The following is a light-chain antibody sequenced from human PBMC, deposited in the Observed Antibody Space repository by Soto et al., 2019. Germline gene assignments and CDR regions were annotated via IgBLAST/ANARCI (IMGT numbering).Light chain of an antibody. Sequence: DIKMTQSPSTLSASVGDRVTITCRASQSISSWLAWYQQKQGKAPNLLIYKASSLESGVPSRFSGSGSGTEFTLTISSLQPDDFATYYCQQYNSYPLTFGGGTKVEIK. CDR1: QSISSW. V-gene: IGKV1-5*03. CDR3: QQYNSYPLT. J-gene: IGKJ4*01. CDR2: KAS.